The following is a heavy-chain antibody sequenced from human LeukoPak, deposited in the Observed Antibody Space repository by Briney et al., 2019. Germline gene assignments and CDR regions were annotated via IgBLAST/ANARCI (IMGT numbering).Heavy chain of an antibody. V-gene: IGHV4-59*08. CDR2: IYYSGGT. CDR3: ARGARAGYNLEPFDY. D-gene: IGHD5-24*01. J-gene: IGHJ4*02. CDR1: GVSMSSYY. Sequence: PAGTLCLSCAVSGVSMSSYYRSWVRQPPGKGLEWVGDIYYSGGTKYNPSLKSRVTISVDTSKNQFSLKLSSVTAADTAVYYCARGARAGYNLEPFDYWGQGTLVTVSS.